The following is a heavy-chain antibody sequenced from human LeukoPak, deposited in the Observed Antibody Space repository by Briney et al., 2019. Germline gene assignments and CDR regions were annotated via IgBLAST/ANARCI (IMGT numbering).Heavy chain of an antibody. CDR2: INSDGSYT. CDR3: ATELRESGASSRNAFDI. D-gene: IGHD2-15*01. V-gene: IGHV3-74*01. CDR1: GFTFSTYW. J-gene: IGHJ3*02. Sequence: PGGSLRLSCTASGFTFSTYWMHWVPQAPGKGLGWVSLINSDGSYTDFADSVKGRFTISRDNAQSTLYLQMNSLRVEDTAVYYCATELRESGASSRNAFDIWGQGTVVSVSS.